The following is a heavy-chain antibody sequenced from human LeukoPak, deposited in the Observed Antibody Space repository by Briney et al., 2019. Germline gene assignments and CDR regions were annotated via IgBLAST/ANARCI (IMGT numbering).Heavy chain of an antibody. V-gene: IGHV3-23*01. CDR1: GFIFNNYG. CDR3: AKGNSGYFADL. D-gene: IGHD3-22*01. Sequence: GGSLRLSCSASGFIFNNYGLMWVRQAPGKGLERVSAISNDGGGTTYADFVKGRFAISRDNSKNTLSLQMNSLRPEDTALYYCAKGNSGYFADLWGQGTVVTVSS. J-gene: IGHJ5*02. CDR2: ISNDGGGT.